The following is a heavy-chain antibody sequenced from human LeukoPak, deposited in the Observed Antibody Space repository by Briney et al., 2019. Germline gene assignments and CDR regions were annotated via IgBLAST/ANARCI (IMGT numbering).Heavy chain of an antibody. CDR2: IDGGGTT. CDR1: GFTFRSYG. CDR3: ANRYS. Sequence: PGGSLRFSCAASGFTFRSYGMHWVRQAPGKGLEWVSKIDGGGTTNYADSVKGRFTVSRDNSKNTVYLQMNSLRVEDTAMYSCANRYSWGQGTLVTVSS. V-gene: IGHV3-66*01. J-gene: IGHJ4*02.